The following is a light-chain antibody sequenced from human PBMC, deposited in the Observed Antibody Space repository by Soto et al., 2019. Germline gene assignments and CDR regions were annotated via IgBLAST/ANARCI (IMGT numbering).Light chain of an antibody. Sequence: QSVLTQPPSASGPPGQTVTISCSGSNSNIGGNPVSWYQVLPGAAPKLLIYNNDQRPSGVRDRLSGSKSGTSASLAISGLQSDDEADYFCASWDDSLNGRLFGGGTKLTVL. J-gene: IGLJ3*02. CDR1: NSNIGGNP. CDR3: ASWDDSLNGRL. V-gene: IGLV1-44*01. CDR2: NND.